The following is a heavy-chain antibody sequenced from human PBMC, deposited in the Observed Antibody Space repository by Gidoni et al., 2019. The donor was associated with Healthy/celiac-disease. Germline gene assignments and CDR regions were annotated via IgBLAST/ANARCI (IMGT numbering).Heavy chain of an antibody. J-gene: IGHJ4*02. CDR3: ARAGDYYYDSSGYLGGRYYFDY. Sequence: QVQLQESGPGLVKPSGTLSLTCAVSGGSISSSHWWSWVRQPPGKGLEWIGEIYHSGSTNYNPSLKIRVTISVDKSKNQFSLKLSSVTAADTAAYYCARAGDYYYDSSGYLGGRYYFDYWGQGTLVTVSS. CDR1: GGSISSSHW. V-gene: IGHV4-4*02. D-gene: IGHD3-22*01. CDR2: IYHSGST.